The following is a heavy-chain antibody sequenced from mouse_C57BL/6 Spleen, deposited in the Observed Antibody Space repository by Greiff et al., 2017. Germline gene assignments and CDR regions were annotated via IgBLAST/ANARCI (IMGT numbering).Heavy chain of an antibody. Sequence: EVKLQESGPGLVKPSQSLSLTCSVTGYSITSGYYWNWIRQFPGNKLEWMGYISYDGSNNYNPSLKNRISITRDTSKNQFFLKLNSVTTEDTATYYCARAERVILAWFAYWGQGTLVTVSA. J-gene: IGHJ3*01. CDR1: GYSITSGYY. D-gene: IGHD2-2*01. CDR3: ARAERVILAWFAY. V-gene: IGHV3-6*01. CDR2: ISYDGSN.